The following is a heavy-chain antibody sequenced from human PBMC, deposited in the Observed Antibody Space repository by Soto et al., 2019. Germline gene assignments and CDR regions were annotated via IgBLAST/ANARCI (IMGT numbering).Heavy chain of an antibody. CDR3: ARDPRGGTWHRGVYNWLDP. D-gene: IGHD3-10*01. Sequence: SVKVSCKASGGTFSSYTISWVRQAPGQGLEWMGRIIPILGIANYAQKFQGRVTITADKSTSTAYMELSSLRSEETAVYYCARDPRGGTWHRGVYNWLDPWGQGTPDTVSS. J-gene: IGHJ5*02. CDR2: IIPILGIA. V-gene: IGHV1-69*04. CDR1: GGTFSSYT.